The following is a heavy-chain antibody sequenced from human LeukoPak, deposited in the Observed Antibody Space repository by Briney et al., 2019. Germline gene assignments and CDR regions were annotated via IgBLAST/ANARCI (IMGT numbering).Heavy chain of an antibody. CDR2: ICGSGGCT. Sequence: GGSLRLSCAASGFTFNTYAIYWVRQAPGKGLEWVSGICGSGGCTYYADSVEGRFTISRDNSKNTVYLQMNSLTADDTAIYYCAKTTVGYSSGRYPGWPADCWGQGTLVTVSS. D-gene: IGHD6-19*01. J-gene: IGHJ4*02. CDR3: AKTTVGYSSGRYPGWPADC. V-gene: IGHV3-23*01. CDR1: GFTFNTYA.